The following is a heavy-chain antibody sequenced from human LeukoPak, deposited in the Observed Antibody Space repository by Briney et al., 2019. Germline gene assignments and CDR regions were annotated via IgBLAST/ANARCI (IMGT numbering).Heavy chain of an antibody. Sequence: PSETLSLTCTVSGGSISNYYWGWVRQPPGKGLEWIGSICYSGSTYYNPSLKSGVTISVDTSKNQFSLKLSSVTAADTAVYYCARQSSDILTGYYRGPYYYYGMDVWGQGTTVTVSS. CDR3: ARQSSDILTGYYRGPYYYYGMDV. V-gene: IGHV4-39*01. CDR2: ICYSGST. J-gene: IGHJ6*02. CDR1: GGSISNYY. D-gene: IGHD3-9*01.